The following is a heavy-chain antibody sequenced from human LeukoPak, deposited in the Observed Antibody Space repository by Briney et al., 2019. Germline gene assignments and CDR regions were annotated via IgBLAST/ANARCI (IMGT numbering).Heavy chain of an antibody. CDR3: AKGAADPGIAAAATFH. CDR2: ISYDGSNK. Sequence: GGSLRLSCAASGFTFSSYGMHWVRQAPGKGLEWVAVISYDGSNKYYADSVKGRFTISRDNSKNTLYLQMNSLRAEDTAVYYCAKGAADPGIAAAATFHWGQGTLVTVSS. J-gene: IGHJ4*02. D-gene: IGHD6-13*01. V-gene: IGHV3-30*18. CDR1: GFTFSSYG.